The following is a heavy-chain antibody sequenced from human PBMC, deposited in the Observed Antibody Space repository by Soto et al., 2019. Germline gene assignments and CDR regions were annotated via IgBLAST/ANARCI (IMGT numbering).Heavy chain of an antibody. Sequence: QVQLVQSGAEVKKPGSSVKVSCKASGGTFSSYAISWVRQAPGQGLEWMGGVMPIFGTANYAQKFQDRVTITADESTSAAYMELSSLRSEDTAVYYCARGYDSSGYYFLWGQGTLVTVSS. CDR3: ARGYDSSGYYFL. J-gene: IGHJ4*02. CDR2: VMPIFGTA. D-gene: IGHD3-22*01. V-gene: IGHV1-69*01. CDR1: GGTFSSYA.